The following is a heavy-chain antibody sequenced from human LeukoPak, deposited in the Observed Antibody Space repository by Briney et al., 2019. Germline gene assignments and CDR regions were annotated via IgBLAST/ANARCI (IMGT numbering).Heavy chain of an antibody. V-gene: IGHV1-2*02. Sequence: ASVKVSCKASGYTFTGYYMHWVRQAPGQGLEWMGWINPNSGGTNYAQKFQGRVTMTRDTSISTAYMELSRLRSDDTAVYYCARGLGIVASSSQRRASNWFDPWGQGTLVTVSS. D-gene: IGHD5-12*01. CDR1: GYTFTGYY. CDR2: INPNSGGT. J-gene: IGHJ5*02. CDR3: ARGLGIVASSSQRRASNWFDP.